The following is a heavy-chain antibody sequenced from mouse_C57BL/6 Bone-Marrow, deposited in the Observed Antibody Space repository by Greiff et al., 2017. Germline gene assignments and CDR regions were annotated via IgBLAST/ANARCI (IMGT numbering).Heavy chain of an antibody. CDR3: AHGNYFYWYFAV. V-gene: IGHV1-85*01. D-gene: IGHD2-1*01. CDR2: IYPNSGGT. Sequence: QVQLLQSGPELVKPGASVKLSCKASGYTFTSYDINWVKQRPGQGLEWIGWIYPNSGGTKYNEKFKSKATLTVDKPSSTAYMQLSSLTSEDSAVYYCAHGNYFYWYFAVWGTGTTVTVSS. CDR1: GYTFTSYD. J-gene: IGHJ1*03.